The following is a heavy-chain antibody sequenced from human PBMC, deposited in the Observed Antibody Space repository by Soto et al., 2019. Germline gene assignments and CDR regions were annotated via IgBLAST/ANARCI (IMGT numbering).Heavy chain of an antibody. Sequence: PGGSLRLSCAASVFTFSSHAMSWVRQAPGKGLEWVSTISSGGDNTYSADSVKGRFTISRDNSKNTLYLQMNSLRAEDTAVYYCASSAAGTAYYYYGMDVWGQGTTVTVSS. J-gene: IGHJ6*02. V-gene: IGHV3-23*01. D-gene: IGHD6-13*01. CDR2: ISSGGDNT. CDR3: ASSAAGTAYYYYGMDV. CDR1: VFTFSSHA.